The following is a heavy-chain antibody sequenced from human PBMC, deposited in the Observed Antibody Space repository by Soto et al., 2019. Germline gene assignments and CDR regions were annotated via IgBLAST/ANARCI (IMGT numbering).Heavy chain of an antibody. CDR3: ARERGNFRYFDY. D-gene: IGHD1-7*01. J-gene: IGHJ4*02. Sequence: QVQLVQSGAEVKKPGASVKVSCKASGYSFTDYGFTWVRQAPGQGVEWMGWVNTYKGNTNYAQKFQGRVTMTTDTSASTDYMELRGLRSDDTALYYCARERGNFRYFDYWGQGTLGTVSS. CDR2: VNTYKGNT. V-gene: IGHV1-18*01. CDR1: GYSFTDYG.